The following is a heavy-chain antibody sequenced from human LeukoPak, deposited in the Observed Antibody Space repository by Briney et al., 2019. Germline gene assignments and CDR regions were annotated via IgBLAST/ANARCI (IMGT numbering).Heavy chain of an antibody. V-gene: IGHV1-8*01. CDR3: ARAIYYGSRKKDLGY. CDR2: MNPNSGNT. J-gene: IGHJ4*02. Sequence: PGASVKVSCKASGYTFTTYDINWVRQATGQGLEWMGWMNPNSGNTGYAQKFQGRVTMTRNTSMSTAYMELNSLRSEDTAVYYCARAIYYGSRKKDLGYWGQGTLVTVSS. D-gene: IGHD3-10*01. CDR1: GYTFTTYD.